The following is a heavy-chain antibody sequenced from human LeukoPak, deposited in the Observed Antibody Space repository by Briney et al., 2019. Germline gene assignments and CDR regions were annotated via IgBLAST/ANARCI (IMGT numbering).Heavy chain of an antibody. CDR1: GGSISSGSYY. CDR3: ARTPSVYCSGGNCYPGHFDY. D-gene: IGHD2-15*01. J-gene: IGHJ4*02. V-gene: IGHV4-39*07. CDR2: IYYSGST. Sequence: PSQILSLTCTVSGGSISSGSYYWSWIRQPAGKGLEWIGSIYYSGSTYYNPSLKSRVTISVDTSKNQFSLKLSSVTAADTAVYYCARTPSVYCSGGNCYPGHFDYWGQGTLVTVSS.